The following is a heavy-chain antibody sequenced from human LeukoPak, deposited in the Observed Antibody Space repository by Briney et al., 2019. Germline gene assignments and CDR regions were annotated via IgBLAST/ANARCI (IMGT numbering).Heavy chain of an antibody. CDR2: INPNSGGT. Sequence: ASVKVSCKASGYTFTGYYMHWVRQAPGQGLEWMGWINPNSGGTNYAQKFQGRVTMTRDTSISTAYMELSRLRSDDTAVYYCARGKPGRWLQSAEFDYWGQGILVTVSS. V-gene: IGHV1-2*02. D-gene: IGHD5-24*01. J-gene: IGHJ4*02. CDR3: ARGKPGRWLQSAEFDY. CDR1: GYTFTGYY.